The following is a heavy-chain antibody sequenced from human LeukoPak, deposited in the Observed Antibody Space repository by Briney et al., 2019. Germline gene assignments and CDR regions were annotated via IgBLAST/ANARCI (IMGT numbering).Heavy chain of an antibody. Sequence: GTSLRLSCVASGFTFSSYGMSWVRQAPGKGLEWVAVISHHGANKFYGDSVKGRFTISRDNSKNTLYLQMNSLRAEDTAVYYCAKDGSGSYYNPWDAFDIWGQGTMVTVSS. V-gene: IGHV3-30*18. J-gene: IGHJ3*02. D-gene: IGHD3-10*01. CDR2: ISHHGANK. CDR1: GFTFSSYG. CDR3: AKDGSGSYYNPWDAFDI.